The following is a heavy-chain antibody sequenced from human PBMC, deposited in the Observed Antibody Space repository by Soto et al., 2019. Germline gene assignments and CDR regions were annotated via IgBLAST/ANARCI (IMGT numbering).Heavy chain of an antibody. V-gene: IGHV3-23*01. D-gene: IGHD2-2*01. CDR2: ISGGGDAT. CDR3: ARKILGSTSRPNYWYFDL. J-gene: IGHJ2*01. CDR1: GFTFINYA. Sequence: EVQLLESGGGLVQPGGSLRLSCAGSGFTFINYAMNWVRQAPGKGLEGVSSISGGGDATFFADSVRGRFTISGDNSKNTVTLQMNSLGVDDTAVYYCARKILGSTSRPNYWYFDLWGRGTLVTVSS.